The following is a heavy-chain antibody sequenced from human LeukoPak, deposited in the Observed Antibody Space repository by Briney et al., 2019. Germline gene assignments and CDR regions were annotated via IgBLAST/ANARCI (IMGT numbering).Heavy chain of an antibody. Sequence: GGSLRLSCTVSGFTVSSNSMSWVRQAPGKGLEWVSSFSGTASGGGPYYAYYADSVKGRFTISRDNSKNTLYLQMNSLRAEDTAVYYCAKDRHYGTSWYGAGDFWGQGTLVTVSS. CDR2: FSGTASGGGP. V-gene: IGHV3-23*01. D-gene: IGHD2-2*01. J-gene: IGHJ4*02. CDR1: GFTVSSNS. CDR3: AKDRHYGTSWYGAGDF.